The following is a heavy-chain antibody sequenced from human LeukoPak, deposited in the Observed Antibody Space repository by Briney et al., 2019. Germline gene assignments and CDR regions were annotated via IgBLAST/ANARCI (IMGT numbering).Heavy chain of an antibody. D-gene: IGHD3-22*01. J-gene: IGHJ4*02. CDR3: AKDLPYPYYYDSSGAKDY. CDR1: GFIFSSYG. CDR2: ISGSGGST. Sequence: PGGSLRLSCAASGFIFSSYGMSWVRQAPGQGLEWVSAISGSGGSTYYADSVKGRFTISRDNSKNTLYLQMNSLRAEDTAVYYCAKDLPYPYYYDSSGAKDYWGQGTLVTVSS. V-gene: IGHV3-23*01.